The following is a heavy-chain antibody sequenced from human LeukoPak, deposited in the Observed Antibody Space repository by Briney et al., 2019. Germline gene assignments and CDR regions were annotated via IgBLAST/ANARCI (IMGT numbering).Heavy chain of an antibody. CDR3: ARLFV. CDR2: MYYSGST. J-gene: IGHJ6*04. Sequence: PSETLSLACTVSGGSISSSTYYWGWVRQPPGKGLEWIGSMYYSGSTYYNPSLKSRVTISVDTSKNQFSLKLSSVTAADTAVYYCARLFVWGKGTTVTVSS. V-gene: IGHV4-39*01. CDR1: GGSISSSTYY.